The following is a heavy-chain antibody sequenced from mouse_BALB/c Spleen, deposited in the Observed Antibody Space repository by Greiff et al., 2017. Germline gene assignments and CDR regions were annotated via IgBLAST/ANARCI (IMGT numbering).Heavy chain of an antibody. CDR2: INPSNGGT. CDR1: GYTFTSYY. Sequence: VQLQQSGAELVKPGASVKLSCKASGYTFTSYYMYWVKQRPGQGLEWIGEINPSNGGTNFNEKFKSKATLTVDKSSSTAYMQLSSLTSEDSAVYYCTRSSTGTWYFDVWGAGTTVTVSS. D-gene: IGHD4-1*02. J-gene: IGHJ1*01. V-gene: IGHV1S81*02. CDR3: TRSSTGTWYFDV.